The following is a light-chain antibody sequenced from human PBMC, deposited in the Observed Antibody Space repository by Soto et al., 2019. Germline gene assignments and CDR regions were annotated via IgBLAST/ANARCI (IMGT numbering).Light chain of an antibody. Sequence: QSALTQPPSASGNPGQRLTISCSGSTSNILRNYVYWYRQFPGTAPRLLISMNDQRPSGVPDRFSGSKSGMSASLAISGLRSEDEADYYCASWDDSLSGYVFGTGTKVTVL. CDR2: MND. CDR3: ASWDDSLSGYV. J-gene: IGLJ1*01. CDR1: TSNILRNY. V-gene: IGLV1-47*01.